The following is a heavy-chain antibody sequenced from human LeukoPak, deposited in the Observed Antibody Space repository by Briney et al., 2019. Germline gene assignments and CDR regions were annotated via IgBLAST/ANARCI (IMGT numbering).Heavy chain of an antibody. V-gene: IGHV4-39*07. CDR2: IYYSGST. CDR1: GFTFSSYE. J-gene: IGHJ4*02. Sequence: GSLRLSCEASGFTFSSYEMNWVRQAPGKGLEWIGSIYYSGSTYYNPSLKSRVTISVDTSKNQFSLKLSSVTAADTAVYYCAREEWELLYWGQGTLVTVSS. D-gene: IGHD1-26*01. CDR3: AREEWELLY.